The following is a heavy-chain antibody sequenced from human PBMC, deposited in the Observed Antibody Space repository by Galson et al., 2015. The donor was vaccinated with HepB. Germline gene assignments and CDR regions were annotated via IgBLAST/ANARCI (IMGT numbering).Heavy chain of an antibody. CDR1: GFTFSSYA. J-gene: IGHJ4*02. V-gene: IGHV3-23*01. CDR2: IRGTGGST. Sequence: SLRLSCAASGFTFSSYAMSWVRRAPGKGLEWVSSIRGTGGSTYYADPVKGRFTISRDNSDNTLYLQMNGLRAEDTAVYYCAKVKSAAGLDYWGQGTLVTVSS. D-gene: IGHD6-13*01. CDR3: AKVKSAAGLDY.